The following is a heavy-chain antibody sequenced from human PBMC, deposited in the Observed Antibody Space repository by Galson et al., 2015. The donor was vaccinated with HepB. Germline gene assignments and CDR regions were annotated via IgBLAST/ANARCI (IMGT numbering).Heavy chain of an antibody. CDR3: ARSIAARPAYYYYGMDV. D-gene: IGHD6-6*01. J-gene: IGHJ6*02. CDR1: GYSFTSYW. CDR2: IYPGDSDT. Sequence: QSGAEVKKPGDSLKISCKGSGYSFTSYWLAWVRQMPGKGLEWMGMIYPGDSDTRYSPSFQGQVTISADKSISTAYLQWSSLKASDTAMYYCARSIAARPAYYYYGMDVWGQGTTVTVSS. V-gene: IGHV5-51*03.